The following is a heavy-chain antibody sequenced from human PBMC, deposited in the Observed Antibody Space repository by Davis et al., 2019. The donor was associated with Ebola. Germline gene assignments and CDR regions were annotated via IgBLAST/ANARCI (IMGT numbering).Heavy chain of an antibody. J-gene: IGHJ5*02. Sequence: ASVKVSCKASGYTFTSYAMHWVRQAPGQRLEWMGWINAGNGNTKYSQKFQGRVTMTTDTSTSTAYMELRSLRSDDTAVYYCARGITMVRSASWFDPWGQGTLVTVSS. CDR3: ARGITMVRSASWFDP. V-gene: IGHV1-3*01. D-gene: IGHD3-10*01. CDR2: INAGNGNT. CDR1: GYTFTSYA.